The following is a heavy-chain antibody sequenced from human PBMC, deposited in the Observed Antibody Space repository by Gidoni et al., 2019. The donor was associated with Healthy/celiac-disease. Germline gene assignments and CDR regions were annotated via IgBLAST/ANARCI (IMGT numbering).Heavy chain of an antibody. CDR1: GGSISSSSYY. D-gene: IGHD3-10*01. CDR3: ARLGYYYGSGSLDY. V-gene: IGHV4-39*01. CDR2: IYYSGST. J-gene: IGHJ4*02. Sequence: QLQLQESGPGLVKPSETLSLTCTVSGGSISSSSYYWGWIRQPPGKGLEWIGSIYYSGSTYYNPSLKSRVTISVDTSKNQFSLKLSSVTAADTAVYYCARLGYYYGSGSLDYWGQGTLVTVSS.